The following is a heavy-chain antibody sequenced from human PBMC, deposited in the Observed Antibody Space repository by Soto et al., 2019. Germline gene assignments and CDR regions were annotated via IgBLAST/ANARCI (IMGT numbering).Heavy chain of an antibody. V-gene: IGHV3-23*01. D-gene: IGHD4-17*01. CDR1: GFTFNSYA. J-gene: IGHJ4*02. CDR3: ARGHTTVTRFLDY. Sequence: EVQLLESGGGLVQPGGSLRLSCTASGFTFNSYAMSWVRQAPGKGLEWVSIISGSGGSATYADSVEGRFTISRDNSKNTAYLQMNSLRAEDTAVYYCARGHTTVTRFLDYWGQGTLLTVSS. CDR2: ISGSGGSA.